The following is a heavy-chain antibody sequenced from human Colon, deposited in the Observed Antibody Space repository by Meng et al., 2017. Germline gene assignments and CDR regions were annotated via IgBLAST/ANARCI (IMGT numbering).Heavy chain of an antibody. CDR1: GFTFSSYE. D-gene: IGHD6-25*01. CDR3: ARDLSGWNDAFDI. CDR2: ISSSGSTI. Sequence: LSLTCAASGFTFSSYEMNWVRQAPGKGLEWVSYISSSGSTIYYADSVKGRFTISRDNAKNSLYLQMNSLRAEDTAVYYCARDLSGWNDAFDIWGQGTMVTVSS. J-gene: IGHJ3*02. V-gene: IGHV3-48*03.